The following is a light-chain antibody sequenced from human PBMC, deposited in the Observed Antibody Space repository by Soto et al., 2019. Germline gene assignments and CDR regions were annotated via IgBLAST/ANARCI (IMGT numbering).Light chain of an antibody. CDR3: QQYSSYSAYT. J-gene: IGKJ2*01. V-gene: IGKV1-5*03. CDR2: KAS. Sequence: SISSWLAWHQQKAGKAPKLLIYKASSLESGVPSRFSGSGSGTEFTLTISSLQPDDFATYYCQQYSSYSAYTFGQGTKVDIK. CDR1: SISSW.